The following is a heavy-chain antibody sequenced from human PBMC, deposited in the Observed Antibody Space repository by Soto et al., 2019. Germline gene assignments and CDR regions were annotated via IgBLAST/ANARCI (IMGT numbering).Heavy chain of an antibody. Sequence: QVQLQESGPGLVKPSQTLSLTCTVSGGSISSAGYYWSWIRQHPGKGLEWIGYIYYSGSTYYNPSLKSRVTISVDTSKNQFSLKLSSVTAADTAVYYCAREVEEVTRGVYFDYWGQGTLVTVSS. CDR3: AREVEEVTRGVYFDY. V-gene: IGHV4-31*03. D-gene: IGHD2-2*01. J-gene: IGHJ4*02. CDR1: GGSISSAGYY. CDR2: IYYSGST.